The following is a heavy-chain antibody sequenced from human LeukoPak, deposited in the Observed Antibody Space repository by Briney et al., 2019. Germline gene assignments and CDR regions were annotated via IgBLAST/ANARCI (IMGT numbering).Heavy chain of an antibody. D-gene: IGHD3-22*01. CDR2: ISTYNGNT. CDR1: GYTFTSHG. CDR3: ARVRVYYYDSSLDAFDI. J-gene: IGHJ3*02. V-gene: IGHV1-18*01. Sequence: ASVKVSCKASGYTFTSHGISWVRQAPGQGLEWMGWISTYNGNTNYAQKLQGRVTMTRDMSTSTVYMELSSLISEDTAVYYCARVRVYYYDSSLDAFDIWGQGTMVTVSS.